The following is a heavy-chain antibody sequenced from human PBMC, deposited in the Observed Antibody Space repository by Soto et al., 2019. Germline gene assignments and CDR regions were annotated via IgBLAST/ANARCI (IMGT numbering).Heavy chain of an antibody. D-gene: IGHD3-10*01. CDR1: GFTFSSYD. CDR2: IGTAGDT. CDR3: ARGYYGSGSYYNALDY. Sequence: GGSLRLSCAASGFTFSSYDMHWVRQATGKGLEWVSAIGTAGDTYYPGSVKGRFTISRENAKNSLYLQMNSLRAGDTAVYYCARGYYGSGSYYNALDYWGQGTLVTVSS. V-gene: IGHV3-13*01. J-gene: IGHJ4*02.